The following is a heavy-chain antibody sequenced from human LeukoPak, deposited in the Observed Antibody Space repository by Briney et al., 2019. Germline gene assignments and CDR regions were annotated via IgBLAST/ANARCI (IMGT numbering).Heavy chain of an antibody. J-gene: IGHJ6*02. CDR1: GLTFSTYA. V-gene: IGHV3-23*01. CDR2: ISGGGGST. D-gene: IGHD3-10*01. Sequence: PGGSLRLSCAASGLTFSTYAFNWVRQAPGKGLEWVSAISGGGGSTYYADSVKGRFTVSRGNSKNTLFLQMNSLRADDTAVYYCAKIQYGSGSYYRHFYYYGMDVWGQGTTVTVSS. CDR3: AKIQYGSGSYYRHFYYYGMDV.